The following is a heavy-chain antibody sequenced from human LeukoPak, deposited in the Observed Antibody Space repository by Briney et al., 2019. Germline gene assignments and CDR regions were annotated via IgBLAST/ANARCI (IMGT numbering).Heavy chain of an antibody. CDR2: MHYSGST. Sequence: SETLSLTCTVSGGSISSYYWSWIQQPPGKGLEWIAYMHYSGSTNYNPSLRSRVTISVDTSKNQFSLKLSSVTAADTAVYYCARESPPSGWFDPWRQGTLVTVSS. J-gene: IGHJ5*02. CDR1: GGSISSYY. CDR3: ARESPPSGWFDP. D-gene: IGHD3-10*01. V-gene: IGHV4-59*01.